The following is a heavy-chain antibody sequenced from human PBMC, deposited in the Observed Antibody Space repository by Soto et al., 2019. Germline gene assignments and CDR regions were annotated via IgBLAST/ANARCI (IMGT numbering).Heavy chain of an antibody. V-gene: IGHV4-39*07. CDR3: ARGYFDWLLEVGYYYYYMDV. CDR1: GGSISSSSYY. Sequence: PSETLSLTCTVSGGSISSSSYYWGWIRQPPGKGLEWIGSIYYSGSTYYNPSLKSRVTISVDTSKNQFSLKLSSVTAADTAVYYCARGYFDWLLEVGYYYYYMDVWGKGTTVTVSS. CDR2: IYYSGST. J-gene: IGHJ6*03. D-gene: IGHD3-9*01.